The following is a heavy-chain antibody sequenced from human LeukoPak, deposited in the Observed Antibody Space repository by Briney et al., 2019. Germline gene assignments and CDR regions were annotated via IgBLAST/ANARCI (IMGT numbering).Heavy chain of an antibody. J-gene: IGHJ4*02. CDR3: ARSTRGTVAGPDY. D-gene: IGHD6-19*01. CDR2: IYYSGST. Sequence: SQTLSLTCTVFGGSVSSYYWGWIRHPPGKGLEWIGYIYYSGSTNYNPSLKSRVTISVDTSKNQFSLKLSSVTAADTAVYYCARSTRGTVAGPDYWGQGTLVTVSS. CDR1: GGSVSSYY. V-gene: IGHV4-59*02.